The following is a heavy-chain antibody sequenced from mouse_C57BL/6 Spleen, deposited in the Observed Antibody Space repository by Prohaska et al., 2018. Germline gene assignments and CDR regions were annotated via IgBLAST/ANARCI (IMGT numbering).Heavy chain of an antibody. Sequence: QVQLQQSGAELVKPGASVKISCKASGYAFSSSWMNWVKQRPGKGLEWIGQIYPGDGDTNYNGKFKGKATLTADKSSSTAYMQLSSLTSEDSAVYFCARWGSGYGSYWGQGTLVTVSA. CDR2: IYPGDGDT. CDR1: GYAFSSSW. CDR3: ARWGSGYGSY. D-gene: IGHD3-2*02. J-gene: IGHJ3*01. V-gene: IGHV1-80*01.